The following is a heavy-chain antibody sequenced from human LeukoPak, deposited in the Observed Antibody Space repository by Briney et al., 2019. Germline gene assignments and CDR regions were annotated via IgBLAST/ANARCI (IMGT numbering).Heavy chain of an antibody. CDR2: INSDGSST. CDR3: ARDRMYCSGGTCTTAFDI. Sequence: GGSLRLSCAASGFTFSSYWMHWVRQAPGKGLVWVSRINSDGSSTSYADSVKGRFTISGDNAKNTLYLQMNSLRAEDTAVYYCARDRMYCSGGTCTTAFDIWGQGTMVTVS. D-gene: IGHD2-15*01. J-gene: IGHJ3*02. CDR1: GFTFSSYW. V-gene: IGHV3-74*01.